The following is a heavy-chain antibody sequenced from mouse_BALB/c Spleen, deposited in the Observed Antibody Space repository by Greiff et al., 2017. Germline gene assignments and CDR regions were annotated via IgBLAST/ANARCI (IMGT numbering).Heavy chain of an antibody. CDR2: IWTGGGT. CDR1: GFSLTSYD. Sequence: QVQLKESGPGLVAPSQSLSITCTVSGFSLTSYDISWIRQPPGKGLEWLGVIWTGGGTNYNSAFMSRLSISKDNSKSQVFLKMNSLQTDDTAIYYCVREGYSMDYWGQGTSVTVSS. D-gene: IGHD2-14*01. V-gene: IGHV2-9-2*01. CDR3: VREGYSMDY. J-gene: IGHJ4*01.